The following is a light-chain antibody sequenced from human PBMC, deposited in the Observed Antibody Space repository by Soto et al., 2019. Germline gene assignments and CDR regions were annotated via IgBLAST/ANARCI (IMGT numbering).Light chain of an antibody. CDR1: QTISSW. Sequence: DIQMTKSPSTLSGSVGGRVTITCRASQTISSWLAWYQQKPGKAPKLLIYKASTLKSGVPSRFSGSGSGTEFTLTISSLQPDDFATYYCQHYNSYSEAFGQGTKV. V-gene: IGKV1-5*03. CDR3: QHYNSYSEA. J-gene: IGKJ1*01. CDR2: KAS.